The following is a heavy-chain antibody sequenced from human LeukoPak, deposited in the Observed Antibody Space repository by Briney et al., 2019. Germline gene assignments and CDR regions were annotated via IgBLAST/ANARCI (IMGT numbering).Heavy chain of an antibody. V-gene: IGHV1-2*02. J-gene: IGHJ4*02. Sequence: ASVKVSCKASGYTFTGYYMHWVRQAPGQGLEWMGWINPNSGGTDYAQKFQGRVTMTRDTSISTAYMELSRLRSDDTAVYYCAREEGYCSSTSCSAPFDYWGQGTLVTVSS. D-gene: IGHD2-2*01. CDR1: GYTFTGYY. CDR2: INPNSGGT. CDR3: AREEGYCSSTSCSAPFDY.